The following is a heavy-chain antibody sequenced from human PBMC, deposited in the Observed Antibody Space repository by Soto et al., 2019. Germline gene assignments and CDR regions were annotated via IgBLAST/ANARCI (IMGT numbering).Heavy chain of an antibody. CDR2: IYWDDDK. CDR3: AHRGRYSYLRD. J-gene: IGHJ4*02. Sequence: QITLKESGPTLVKPTQTLTLTCTFSGFSLSTSGVGVGWIRQPPGKALEWLALIYWDDDKRYSPSLKNRLTITKDTSKNQVVLTMTNMDPVDTATYYCAHRGRYSYLRDWGQGTLVTVSS. CDR1: GFSLSTSGVG. D-gene: IGHD5-18*01. V-gene: IGHV2-5*02.